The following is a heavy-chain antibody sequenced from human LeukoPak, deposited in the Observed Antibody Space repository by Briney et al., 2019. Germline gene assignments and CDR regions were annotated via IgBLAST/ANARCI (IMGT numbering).Heavy chain of an antibody. Sequence: GGSLRLSCEGSGFTFNGHAFSWVRQAPGKGLEWVAVTGGSDDNTHYADSVKGRFTISRDNSEKRLFLQMNSLRPDDSALYYCTKDLMTGFSSGWYFAYWGQGTLVTVSS. J-gene: IGHJ4*02. CDR1: GFTFNGHA. D-gene: IGHD6-19*01. CDR3: TKDLMTGFSSGWYFAY. CDR2: TGGSDDNT. V-gene: IGHV3-23*01.